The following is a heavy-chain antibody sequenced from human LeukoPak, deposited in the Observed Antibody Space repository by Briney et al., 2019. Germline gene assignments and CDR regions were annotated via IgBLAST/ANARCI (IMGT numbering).Heavy chain of an antibody. CDR1: GFTFNNAW. Sequence: GGSLRLSCAASGFTFNNAWMSWVRQAPGKGLEWVGRIKTKTEGGTTDYAAPVKGRFTISRDDSKNTLYLQMNSLKTEDTAVYYCTTEGYDFWSGYYQKGQFDYWGQGTLVTVSS. J-gene: IGHJ4*02. CDR3: TTEGYDFWSGYYQKGQFDY. V-gene: IGHV3-15*01. CDR2: IKTKTEGGTT. D-gene: IGHD3-3*01.